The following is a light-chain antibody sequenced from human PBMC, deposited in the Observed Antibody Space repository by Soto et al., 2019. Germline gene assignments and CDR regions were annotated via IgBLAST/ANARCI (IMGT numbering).Light chain of an antibody. CDR3: QQYGSSEWT. Sequence: EIVVTQSPGTLSLSPGERATLSCRASQSVSSSYLAWYQQKPGQAPRLLIYGASSRATGIPDRFSGSGSGTDFTLIISRLEPEDFAVYYCQQYGSSEWTFGQGTKVDNK. J-gene: IGKJ1*01. CDR1: QSVSSSY. V-gene: IGKV3-20*01. CDR2: GAS.